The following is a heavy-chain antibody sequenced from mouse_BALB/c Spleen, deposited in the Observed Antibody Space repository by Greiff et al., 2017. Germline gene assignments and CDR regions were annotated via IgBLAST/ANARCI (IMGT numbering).Heavy chain of an antibody. Sequence: QVQLKQSGAELARPGASVKLSCKASGYTFTSYWMQWVKQRPGQGLEWIGAIYPGDGDTRYTQKFKGKATLTADKSSSTAYMQLSSLASEDSAVYYCARARGYDGFAYWGQGTLVTVSA. CDR2: IYPGDGDT. D-gene: IGHD2-2*01. CDR3: ARARGYDGFAY. V-gene: IGHV1-87*01. J-gene: IGHJ3*01. CDR1: GYTFTSYW.